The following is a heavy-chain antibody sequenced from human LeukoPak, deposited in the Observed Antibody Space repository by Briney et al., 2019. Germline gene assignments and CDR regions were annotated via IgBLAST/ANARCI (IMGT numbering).Heavy chain of an antibody. CDR1: GGSISVYF. V-gene: IGHV4-59*01. CDR3: ARDRGSGYFPGFDS. Sequence: PSETLSLTCNVSGGSISVYFWSWIRQPPGKGLEWIGHIYYKGNTNYNSSLQSRVTISINTSKTQFSLNLSSATAADTGVYYCARDRGSGYFPGFDSWGQGTLVTVSS. CDR2: IYYKGNT. J-gene: IGHJ4*02. D-gene: IGHD3-3*01.